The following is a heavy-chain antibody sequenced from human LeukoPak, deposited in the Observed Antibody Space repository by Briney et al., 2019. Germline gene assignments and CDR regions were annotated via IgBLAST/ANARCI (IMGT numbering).Heavy chain of an antibody. V-gene: IGHV3-66*01. CDR2: IYSGGST. CDR1: GFNVGSNF. D-gene: IGHD5-12*01. Sequence: GGSLRLSCAASGFNVGSNFMSWVRQAPGRGLEWVSFIYSGGSTSYTDSVKGRFTISRDTSKNTLYLQMNSLRVEDTAVYYCTRSYSGVLAHFDYWGQGTLVTVSS. CDR3: TRSYSGVLAHFDY. J-gene: IGHJ4*02.